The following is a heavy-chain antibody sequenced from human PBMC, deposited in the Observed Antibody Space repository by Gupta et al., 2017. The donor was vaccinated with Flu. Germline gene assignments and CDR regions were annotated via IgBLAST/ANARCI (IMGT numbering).Heavy chain of an antibody. D-gene: IGHD2-15*01. CDR3: TRDGSSRPAVI. CDR2: IYGSEST. Sequence: QVQLQESCPGLLKPSETLPLTSTVSADSVSRGNYSWSWIRQPPGKGLEWIGCIYGSESTHYNPSLKSRVTISVDTSKNQFSLRLSSVTAADTALYYCTRDGSSRPAVIWGPGTMVTVSS. V-gene: IGHV4-61*01. J-gene: IGHJ3*02. CDR1: ADSVSRGNYS.